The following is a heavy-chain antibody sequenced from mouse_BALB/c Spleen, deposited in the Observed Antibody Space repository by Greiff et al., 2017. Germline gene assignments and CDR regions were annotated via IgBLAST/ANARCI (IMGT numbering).Heavy chain of an antibody. CDR2: ISSGGST. Sequence: DVHLVESGGGLVKPGGSLKLSCAASGFTFSSYAMSWVRQTPEKRLEWVASISSGGSTYYPDSVKGRFTISRDNARNILYLQMSSLRSEDTAMYYCARGITTGQFAYWGQGTLVTVSA. D-gene: IGHD1-1*01. CDR3: ARGITTGQFAY. V-gene: IGHV5-6-5*01. J-gene: IGHJ3*01. CDR1: GFTFSSYA.